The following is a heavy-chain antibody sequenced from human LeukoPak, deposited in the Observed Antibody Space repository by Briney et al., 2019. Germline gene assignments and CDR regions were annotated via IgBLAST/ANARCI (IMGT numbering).Heavy chain of an antibody. CDR2: IYSGGST. CDR3: ARHPRGDDVFDI. CDR1: GFTVSSNY. D-gene: IGHD3-3*01. Sequence: GGSLRLSCAASGFTVSSNYMSWVRQAPGKGLEWVSVIYSGGSTYYADSVKGRFTISRDNSKNTLYLQMNSLRAEDTAVYYCARHPRGDDVFDIWGQGTMVTVSS. J-gene: IGHJ3*02. V-gene: IGHV3-53*01.